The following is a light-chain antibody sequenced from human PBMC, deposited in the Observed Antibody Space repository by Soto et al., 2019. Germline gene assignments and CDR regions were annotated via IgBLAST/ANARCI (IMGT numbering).Light chain of an antibody. CDR1: QSVSSSY. J-gene: IGKJ1*01. Sequence: EIQLTQSPCTLSSSPGDRATISCRASQSVSSSYLAWYQQKPGQAPRLLIYGASSRASGIPDRFSGSGSGTDFTLTITRLEPEDFATYYCQQYGSTPETFGQGTKVDIK. CDR3: QQYGSTPET. V-gene: IGKV3-20*01. CDR2: GAS.